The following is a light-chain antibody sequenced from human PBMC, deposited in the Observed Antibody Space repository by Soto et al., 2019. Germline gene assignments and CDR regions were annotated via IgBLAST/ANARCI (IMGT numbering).Light chain of an antibody. Sequence: DIQMTQSPSSLSASVGDRVTITCRASQSIDTSLNWYQQKPGKAPKLLIYGASTLQSGVPLRFSGSGSGTDFPLTISSLQPEDFATYYCQQSYSIMPLTFGGGTKVEIK. J-gene: IGKJ4*01. CDR1: QSIDTS. CDR2: GAS. V-gene: IGKV1-39*01. CDR3: QQSYSIMPLT.